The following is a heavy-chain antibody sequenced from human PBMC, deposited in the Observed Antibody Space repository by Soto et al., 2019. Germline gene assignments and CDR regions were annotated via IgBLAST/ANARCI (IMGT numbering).Heavy chain of an antibody. D-gene: IGHD4-17*01. J-gene: IGHJ4*02. V-gene: IGHV3-7*01. CDR2: IKQDGSEK. Sequence: GGSLRLSRAASGFTFSNYWMSWVRQAPGKGLEWVAIIKQDGSEKYYVDSVKGRITISRDNAKNSLYLQMNSLRTEDTAVYYCARNRDYAFDYWGRGTLVTVSS. CDR1: GFTFSNYW. CDR3: ARNRDYAFDY.